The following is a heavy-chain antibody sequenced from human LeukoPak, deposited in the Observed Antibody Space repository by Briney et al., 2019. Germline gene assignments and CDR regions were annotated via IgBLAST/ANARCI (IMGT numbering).Heavy chain of an antibody. CDR2: IIPILGIA. Sequence: GASVKVSCKASGGTFSSYAISWVRQAPGQGLEWMGRIIPILGIANYAQKFQGRVTITADESTSTAYMELSSLRSEDTAVYYCARFDCSSTSCYATPYYYMDVWGKGTTVTVSS. V-gene: IGHV1-69*04. J-gene: IGHJ6*03. CDR3: ARFDCSSTSCYATPYYYMDV. CDR1: GGTFSSYA. D-gene: IGHD2-2*01.